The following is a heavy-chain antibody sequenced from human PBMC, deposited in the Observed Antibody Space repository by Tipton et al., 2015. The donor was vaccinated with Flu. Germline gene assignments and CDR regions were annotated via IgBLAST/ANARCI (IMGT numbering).Heavy chain of an antibody. CDR2: ASGYNGDT. V-gene: IGHV1-18*01. CDR1: GYTFSNYG. Sequence: QVQLVQSGVEVKKPGASVKVSCKASGYTFSNYGVTWVRQAPGQGLEWMGWASGYNGDTNYAEKVQGRVTMTTDTSTNTAYMELRSLKSDDTAMYYCARDRGSYNIHLEYHYYYGMDVWGQGTTVTVSS. J-gene: IGHJ6*02. D-gene: IGHD1-26*01. CDR3: ARDRGSYNIHLEYHYYYGMDV.